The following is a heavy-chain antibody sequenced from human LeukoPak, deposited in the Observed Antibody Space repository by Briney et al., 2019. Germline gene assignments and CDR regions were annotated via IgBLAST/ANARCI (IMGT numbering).Heavy chain of an antibody. Sequence: PSETLSLTCTVSGGSISSSSYYWGWIRQPPGKGLEWIGGIYYSGSTYYNPSLKSRVTISEDTSKNQLSLKLSSVTAADTAVYYCASEVGYCSGGSCYYFDYWGQGTLVTVSS. CDR2: IYYSGST. V-gene: IGHV4-39*01. CDR3: ASEVGYCSGGSCYYFDY. CDR1: GGSISSSSYY. D-gene: IGHD2-15*01. J-gene: IGHJ4*02.